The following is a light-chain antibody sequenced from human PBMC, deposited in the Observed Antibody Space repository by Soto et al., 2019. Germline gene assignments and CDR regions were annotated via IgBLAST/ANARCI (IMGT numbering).Light chain of an antibody. Sequence: EIVLTQSPATLSSCPGDRFTLSFRASQYINTRLAWYQHRPGQAPRLLIYQTSIRAAGIPARFSASGSGTDFTLTISDVQPEDFALYYCHQRQSWPRTFGQGTKV. V-gene: IGKV3-11*01. CDR2: QTS. J-gene: IGKJ1*01. CDR1: QYINTR. CDR3: HQRQSWPRT.